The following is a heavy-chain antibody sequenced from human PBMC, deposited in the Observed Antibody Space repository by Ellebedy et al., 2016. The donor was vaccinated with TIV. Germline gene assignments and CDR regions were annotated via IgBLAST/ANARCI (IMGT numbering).Heavy chain of an antibody. CDR2: IYHSGST. CDR3: ARDYKQWSWIPYYGMDV. J-gene: IGHJ6*02. D-gene: IGHD6-19*01. Sequence: SETLSLTXAVSGGSISSSNWWSWVRQPPGKGLEWIGEIYHSGSTNYNPSLKSRVTISVDKSKNQFSLKLSSVTAADTAVYYCARDYKQWSWIPYYGMDVWGQGTTVTVSS. V-gene: IGHV4-4*02. CDR1: GGSISSSNW.